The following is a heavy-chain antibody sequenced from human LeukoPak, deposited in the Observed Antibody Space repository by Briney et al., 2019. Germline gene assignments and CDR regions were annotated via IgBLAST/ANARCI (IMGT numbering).Heavy chain of an antibody. Sequence: PSETLSLTCTVSGGSITTYYWSWIPQPPGKGLEWIGYIFYSGSTAYNPSLKSRVTLSVDTSENQFSLKLSSVTAADTAVYYCARDRYYDSTGYNYFDPWGQGALVTVS. J-gene: IGHJ5*02. V-gene: IGHV4-59*01. CDR2: IFYSGST. CDR1: GGSITTYY. CDR3: ARDRYYDSTGYNYFDP. D-gene: IGHD3-22*01.